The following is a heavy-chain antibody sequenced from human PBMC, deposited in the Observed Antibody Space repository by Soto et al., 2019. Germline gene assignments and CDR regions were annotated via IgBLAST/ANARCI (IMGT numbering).Heavy chain of an antibody. J-gene: IGHJ4*02. CDR1: GYTFTSYA. Sequence: GASVKVSCKASGYTFTSYAISWVRQAPGQGLEWMGWISAYNGNTNYAQKLQGRVTMTTDTSTSTAYMELRSLRSDDTAVYYCARDRYYYDSSGYRNYYFDYWGQGTLVTVSS. V-gene: IGHV1-18*01. D-gene: IGHD3-22*01. CDR3: ARDRYYYDSSGYRNYYFDY. CDR2: ISAYNGNT.